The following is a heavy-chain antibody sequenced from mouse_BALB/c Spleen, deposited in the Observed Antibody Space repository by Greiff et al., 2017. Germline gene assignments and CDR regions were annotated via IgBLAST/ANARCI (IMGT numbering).Heavy chain of an antibody. CDR3: ARILPSRVTHYYAMDY. CDR1: GDSITSCY. D-gene: IGHD2-10*02. J-gene: IGHJ4*01. Sequence: EVQLQQSGPSLVKPSQTLSLTCSVTGDSITSCYWNWIRQFPGNKLEYIGYISYSGSTYYNPSLKSRISITRDTSKNQYYLQLNSVTTEDTATYYCARILPSRVTHYYAMDYWGQGTSVTVSS. V-gene: IGHV3-8*02. CDR2: ISYSGST.